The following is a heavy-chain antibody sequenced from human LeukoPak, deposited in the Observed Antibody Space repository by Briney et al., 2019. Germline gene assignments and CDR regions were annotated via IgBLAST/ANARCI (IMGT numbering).Heavy chain of an antibody. D-gene: IGHD2-15*01. CDR1: GGSISSYY. CDR3: ARSVEGYCRGGSCYSYSYYMDV. V-gene: IGHV4-59*01. Sequence: PSETLPLTCTVSGGSISSYYWSWIRQPPGKGLEWIGYIYYSGSTNYNPSLKSRVTISVDTSKNQFSLKLSSVTAADTAVYYCARSVEGYCRGGSCYSYSYYMDVWGKGTTVTVSS. CDR2: IYYSGST. J-gene: IGHJ6*03.